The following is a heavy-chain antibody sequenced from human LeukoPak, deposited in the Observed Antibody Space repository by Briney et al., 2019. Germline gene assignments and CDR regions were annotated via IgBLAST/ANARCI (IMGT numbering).Heavy chain of an antibody. CDR1: GFTFSDYY. D-gene: IGHD2-2*01. CDR3: AREGIDTHPAYQAY. V-gene: IGHV3-11*01. Sequence: GGSLRLSCAASGFTFSDYYMNWIRQAPGKGLEWVSYISSSGSTIYYADSVKGRFTISRDNAKNSLYLQMNSLRAEDTAVYYCAREGIDTHPAYQAYWGQGTLVAVSS. J-gene: IGHJ4*02. CDR2: ISSSGSTI.